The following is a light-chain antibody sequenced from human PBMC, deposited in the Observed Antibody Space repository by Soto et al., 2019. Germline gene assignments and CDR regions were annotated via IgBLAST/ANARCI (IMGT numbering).Light chain of an antibody. V-gene: IGKV1-5*01. CDR3: QQRSNGAAT. CDR1: QTITTW. CDR2: DAS. Sequence: GYRVTITCRASQTITTWMAWYQQKPGKAPKILVYDASTLQSGVATRFSGSGSGTDFTLSISRLEPEDFEVYYCQQRSNGAATFGQGTKVDIK. J-gene: IGKJ1*01.